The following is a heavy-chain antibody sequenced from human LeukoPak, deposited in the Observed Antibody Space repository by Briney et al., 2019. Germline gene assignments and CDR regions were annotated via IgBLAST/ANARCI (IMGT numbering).Heavy chain of an antibody. CDR1: GYTFTGYY. Sequence: ASVKVSCKASGYTFTGYYMHWVRQAPGQGLEWMGWINPNSGGTNYAQKFQGRVTLTRDTSTSTAYMEVNRLRSDDTAVYYCARGYCTTTSCREGHDYWGQGTLVTVSS. J-gene: IGHJ4*02. CDR2: INPNSGGT. D-gene: IGHD2-2*01. V-gene: IGHV1-2*02. CDR3: ARGYCTTTSCREGHDY.